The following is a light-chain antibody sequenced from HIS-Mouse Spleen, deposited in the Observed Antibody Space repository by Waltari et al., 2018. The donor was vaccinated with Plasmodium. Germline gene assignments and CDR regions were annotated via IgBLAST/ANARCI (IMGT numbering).Light chain of an antibody. Sequence: SYELTQPPSVSVSPGQTARITCSGDALPKKYAYWYQQKSGQAPVLFIYEDSNRPSGIPGGFPGSSSGTMATLTISGAQVEDEADYYCYSTDSSGNHRVFGGGTKLTVL. J-gene: IGLJ3*02. CDR1: ALPKKY. CDR2: EDS. V-gene: IGLV3-10*01. CDR3: YSTDSSGNHRV.